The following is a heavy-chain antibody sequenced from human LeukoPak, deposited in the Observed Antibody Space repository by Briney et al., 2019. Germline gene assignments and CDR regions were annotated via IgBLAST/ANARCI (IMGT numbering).Heavy chain of an antibody. CDR2: ISGSGGST. Sequence: GGSLRLSCAASGFTFNSYAMSWVRQAPGKGLEWVSSISGSGGSTYYADSVKGRFTISRDNSKNTLYLQMNSLRAEDTAVYYCAKDWTGTKPFDLWGRGTLVTVSS. CDR3: AKDWTGTKPFDL. D-gene: IGHD3/OR15-3a*01. V-gene: IGHV3-23*01. CDR1: GFTFNSYA. J-gene: IGHJ2*01.